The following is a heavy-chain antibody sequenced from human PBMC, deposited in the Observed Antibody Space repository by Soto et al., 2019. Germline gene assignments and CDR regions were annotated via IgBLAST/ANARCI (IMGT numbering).Heavy chain of an antibody. Sequence: KPSETLSLTCTVSGGSVSSGSYYWSWIRQPPGKGREWIGYIYYSGSNNYNPSLKSRVTISVDTSKNQFSLKLSSVTAADTAVYSCANLIAARPNYYGMDVWGQGTTVTVSS. CDR1: GGSVSSGSYY. J-gene: IGHJ6*02. CDR3: ANLIAARPNYYGMDV. CDR2: IYYSGSN. V-gene: IGHV4-61*01. D-gene: IGHD6-6*01.